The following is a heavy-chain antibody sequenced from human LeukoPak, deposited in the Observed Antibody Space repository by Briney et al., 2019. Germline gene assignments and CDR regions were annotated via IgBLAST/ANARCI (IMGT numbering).Heavy chain of an antibody. D-gene: IGHD3-16*02. CDR2: IYHSGST. V-gene: IGHV4-38-2*01. CDR3: ARRVVNYVWGSYRYDAFDI. J-gene: IGHJ3*02. Sequence: SETLSLTCAVSGYSISSGYYWGWIRQPPGKGLEWIGSIYHSGSTYYNPSLKSRVTISVDTSKNQFSLKLSSVTAADTAVYYCARRVVNYVWGSYRYDAFDIWGQGTMVTVSS. CDR1: GYSISSGYY.